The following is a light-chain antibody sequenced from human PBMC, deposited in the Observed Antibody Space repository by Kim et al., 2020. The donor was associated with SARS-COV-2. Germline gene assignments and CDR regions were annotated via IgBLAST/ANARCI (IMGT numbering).Light chain of an antibody. J-gene: IGLJ3*02. CDR2: EDT. V-gene: IGLV3-25*03. CDR1: ALPNQY. Sequence: SYELTQPPSVSVSPGQTARITCSGDALPNQYAYWFQQKPGQAPVLVIYEDTERHSGIPERFSGSTSGTTVTLTISGVQAEDETDYYCQSSDSSDTFWVFGGGTQLT. CDR3: QSSDSSDTFWV.